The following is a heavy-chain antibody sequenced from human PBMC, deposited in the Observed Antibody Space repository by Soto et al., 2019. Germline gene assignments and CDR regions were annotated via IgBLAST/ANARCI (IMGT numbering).Heavy chain of an antibody. D-gene: IGHD2-15*01. CDR1: GYTFSDYA. CDR3: VRCYCSVGSCYACWHFDL. Sequence: QVQLVQSGGEVKKPGASVKVSCQASGYTFSDYAIRWVRQAPGQCLEWMGWISASTRNTDQAQNFQGRVILTLDTSTNTAYMELRSLRSDDTAVYYCVRCYCSVGSCYACWHFDLWGRGTLVTVSS. V-gene: IGHV1-18*01. J-gene: IGHJ2*01. CDR2: ISASTRNT.